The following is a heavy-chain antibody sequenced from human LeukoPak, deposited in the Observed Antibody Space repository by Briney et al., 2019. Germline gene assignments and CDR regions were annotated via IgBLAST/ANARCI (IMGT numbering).Heavy chain of an antibody. D-gene: IGHD1-26*01. CDR3: ARDLSGSYPY. Sequence: PSETLSLTCSVSGGPISSYYWNWIRQPPGKGLEWIGYVYYSGSTNYNPSLKSRVTISVDTSKNQFSLKLSSVTAADTAVYYCARDLSGSYPYWGQGTLVTVSS. J-gene: IGHJ4*02. V-gene: IGHV4-59*01. CDR1: GGPISSYY. CDR2: VYYSGST.